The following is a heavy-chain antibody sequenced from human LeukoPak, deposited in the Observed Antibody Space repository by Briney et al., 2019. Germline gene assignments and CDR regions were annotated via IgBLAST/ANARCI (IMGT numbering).Heavy chain of an antibody. Sequence: KTGGSLRLSCAASGFTFSDYYMSWIRQAPGKWLEWVSYISSSSSYTNYADSVKGRFIISRDNAKNSLYLQMNSLRAEDTAVYYCASGRYYYGMDVWGQGTTVTVSS. J-gene: IGHJ6*02. CDR2: ISSSSSYT. CDR3: ASGRYYYGMDV. D-gene: IGHD3/OR15-3a*01. CDR1: GFTFSDYY. V-gene: IGHV3-11*06.